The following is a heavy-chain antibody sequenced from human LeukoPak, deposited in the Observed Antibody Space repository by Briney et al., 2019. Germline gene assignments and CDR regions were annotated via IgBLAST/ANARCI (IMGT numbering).Heavy chain of an antibody. CDR2: IYYSGST. Sequence: SETLPLTCSVSDGSISSSSYYWDWIRQPPGKGLERIGSIYYSGSTYSNPSLKSRVTISVDTSKNQFSLNLSSVTAADTAVYYCARSGYPGRLLDYWGQGTLVTVSS. CDR1: DGSISSSSYY. J-gene: IGHJ4*02. D-gene: IGHD3-3*01. V-gene: IGHV4-39*07. CDR3: ARSGYPGRLLDY.